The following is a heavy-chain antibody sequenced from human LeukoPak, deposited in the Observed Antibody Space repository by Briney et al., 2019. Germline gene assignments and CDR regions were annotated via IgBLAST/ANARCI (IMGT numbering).Heavy chain of an antibody. V-gene: IGHV1-8*01. J-gene: IGHJ6*02. CDR1: GYTFTSYD. D-gene: IGHD3-3*01. CDR2: MNPNSGNR. CDR3: ARDDDFWSGFCTGIPNYYYYGMDV. Sequence: ASVKVSCTASGYTFTSYDIHWVRQATGQGLEWMGWMNPNSGNRGYAQKFQGRVTMTRNTSISTAYMELSSLRSEDTAVYYCARDDDFWSGFCTGIPNYYYYGMDVWGQGTTVTVSS.